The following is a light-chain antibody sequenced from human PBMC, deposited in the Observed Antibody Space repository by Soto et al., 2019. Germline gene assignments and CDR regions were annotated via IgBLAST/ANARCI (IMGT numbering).Light chain of an antibody. CDR3: QQYDNWPPIT. CDR1: QSVGGN. CDR2: AAS. Sequence: EIVVTQSPATLSVSPGARATLSCRASQSVGGNLAWYQQTPGQAPRLLIYAASTRAAGIPARFSGSGFGTEFTLTISSLQSEDFAVYYCQQYDNWPPITFGQGTRLEIK. J-gene: IGKJ5*01. V-gene: IGKV3D-15*01.